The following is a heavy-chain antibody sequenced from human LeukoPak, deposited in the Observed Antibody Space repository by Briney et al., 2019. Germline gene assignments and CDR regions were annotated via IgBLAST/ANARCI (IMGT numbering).Heavy chain of an antibody. CDR1: GFTFSSYG. CDR3: AKAEGYSYGDFDY. V-gene: IGHV3-30*02. CDR2: IRYDGSNK. J-gene: IGHJ4*02. D-gene: IGHD5-18*01. Sequence: GGSLRLSCAASGFTFSSYGMHWVRQAPGKGLEWVAFIRYDGSNKYYADSVKGRFTISGDNSKNTLYLQMNSLRAEDTAVYYCAKAEGYSYGDFDYWGQGTLVTVSS.